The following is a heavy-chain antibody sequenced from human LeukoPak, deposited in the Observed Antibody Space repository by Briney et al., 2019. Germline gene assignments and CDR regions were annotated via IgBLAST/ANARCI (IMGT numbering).Heavy chain of an antibody. J-gene: IGHJ4*02. Sequence: SETLSLTFAFHGGSLSGYYWSLVPQPPGEGLGWVGGINHSGSTNYNPSLKSRVTISVDTSKNQFSLKLSSVTAADTAVYYCARGDYYDSSGYYYIDYWGQGTLVTVSS. D-gene: IGHD3-22*01. CDR3: ARGDYYDSSGYYYIDY. CDR1: GGSLSGYY. V-gene: IGHV4-34*01. CDR2: INHSGST.